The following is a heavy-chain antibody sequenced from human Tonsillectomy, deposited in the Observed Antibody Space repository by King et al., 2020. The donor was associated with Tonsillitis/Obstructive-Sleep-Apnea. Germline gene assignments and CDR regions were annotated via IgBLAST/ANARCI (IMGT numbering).Heavy chain of an antibody. J-gene: IGHJ4*02. Sequence: VQLVQSGAEVKKPGASVKVSCKASGYTFTSYDINWVRQATGQGLEWMGWMNPNSGNTGYAQKFQGRVTMTRNTSISTAYMELSSLRSEDTAVYYCARVGYCSSTSCLHNFDYWGQGTLVTVSS. CDR2: MNPNSGNT. D-gene: IGHD2-2*01. V-gene: IGHV1-8*01. CDR1: GYTFTSYD. CDR3: ARVGYCSSTSCLHNFDY.